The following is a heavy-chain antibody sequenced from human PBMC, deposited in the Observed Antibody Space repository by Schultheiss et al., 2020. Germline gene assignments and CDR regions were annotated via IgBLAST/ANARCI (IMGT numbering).Heavy chain of an antibody. CDR2: ISGSGGST. J-gene: IGHJ4*02. CDR1: GFTFSSYA. CDR3: AKGAIAVAGAGFDY. V-gene: IGHV3-23*01. Sequence: GGSLRLSCAASGFTFSSYAMSWVRQAPGKGLEWVSGISGSGGSTFYADSVKGRFTISRDNAERSLFLQMNSLRADDTAVYYCAKGAIAVAGAGFDYWGQGTLVTVSS. D-gene: IGHD6-19*01.